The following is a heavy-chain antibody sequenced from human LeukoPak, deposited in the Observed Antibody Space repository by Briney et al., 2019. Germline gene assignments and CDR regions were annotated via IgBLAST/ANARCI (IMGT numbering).Heavy chain of an antibody. CDR1: GYTFTSYY. CDR3: ARMVSGSIAVALDFDY. CDR2: INPSGGST. V-gene: IGHV1-46*01. D-gene: IGHD6-19*01. Sequence: GASVKVSRKASGYTFTSYYMHWVRQAPGQGLEWMGIINPSGGSTSYAQKFQGRVTMTRDTSTSTVYMELSSLRSEDTAVYYCARMVSGSIAVALDFDYWGQGTLVTVSS. J-gene: IGHJ4*02.